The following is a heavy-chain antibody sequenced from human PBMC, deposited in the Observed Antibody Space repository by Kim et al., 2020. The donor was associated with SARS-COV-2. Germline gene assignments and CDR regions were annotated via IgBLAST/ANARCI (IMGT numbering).Heavy chain of an antibody. J-gene: IGHJ4*02. CDR2: IYTSGST. CDR3: ARRGRIAAAGYFDY. V-gene: IGHV4-4*07. Sequence: SETLSLTCTVSGGSISSYYWSWIRQPAGKGLEWIGRIYTSGSTNYNPSLKSRVTMSVDTSKNQFSLKLSSVTAADTAVYYCARRGRIAAAGYFDYWGQGTLVTVSS. CDR1: GGSISSYY. D-gene: IGHD6-13*01.